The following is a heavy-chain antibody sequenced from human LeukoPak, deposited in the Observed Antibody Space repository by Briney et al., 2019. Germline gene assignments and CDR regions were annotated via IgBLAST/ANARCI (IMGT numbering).Heavy chain of an antibody. D-gene: IGHD3-16*01. Sequence: PGRSLRLSCAASGFTFGSYAMHWVRQAPGKGLEWVAVISYDGSNKYYADSVKGRFTISRDNSKNTLYLQMNSLRAEDTAVYYCARDVLRGGYFDYWGQGTLVTVSS. J-gene: IGHJ4*02. CDR2: ISYDGSNK. CDR3: ARDVLRGGYFDY. CDR1: GFTFGSYA. V-gene: IGHV3-30-3*01.